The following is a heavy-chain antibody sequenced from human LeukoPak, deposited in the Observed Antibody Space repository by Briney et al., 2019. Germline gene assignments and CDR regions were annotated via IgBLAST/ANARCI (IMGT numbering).Heavy chain of an antibody. V-gene: IGHV1-2*02. CDR2: INPNSGGT. J-gene: IGHJ4*02. CDR1: GYTFTGYY. Sequence: ASVKVSSKASGYTFTGYYMHWVRQAPGQGLEWMGWINPNSGGTNYAQKFQGRVTMTRDTSISTAYMELSRLRSDDTAVYYCARDRGPYYYGSGSYYNAHYFFDYWGQGTLVTVSS. D-gene: IGHD3-10*01. CDR3: ARDRGPYYYGSGSYYNAHYFFDY.